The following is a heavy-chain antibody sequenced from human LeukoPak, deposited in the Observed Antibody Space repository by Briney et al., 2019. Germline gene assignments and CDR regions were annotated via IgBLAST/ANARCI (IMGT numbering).Heavy chain of an antibody. Sequence: GGSLRLSCAASGFIFSSYDMSWVRQAPGKGLEWVSGISGSGGSTYYADSVKGRFTISRDNSKNTLYLQMNSLRAEDTAVYYCAREVIMFPDYYYYGMDVWGQGTTVTVSS. CDR1: GFIFSSYD. CDR2: ISGSGGST. V-gene: IGHV3-23*01. CDR3: AREVIMFPDYYYYGMDV. J-gene: IGHJ6*02. D-gene: IGHD3-9*01.